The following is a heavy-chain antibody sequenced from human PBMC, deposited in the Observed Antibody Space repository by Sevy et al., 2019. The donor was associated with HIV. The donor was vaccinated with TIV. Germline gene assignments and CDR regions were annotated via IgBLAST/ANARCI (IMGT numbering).Heavy chain of an antibody. V-gene: IGHV3-30*18. CDR2: ISYDGSNK. CDR1: GFTFSSYG. CDR3: AKDWGDIVVVPAAIRGVDP. J-gene: IGHJ5*02. Sequence: GGSLRLSCAASGFTFSSYGMHWVRQAPGKGLEWVAVISYDGSNKYYADSVKGRFTISRDNSKNTLYLQMNSLRAEDTAVYYCAKDWGDIVVVPAAIRGVDPWGQGTLVTVSS. D-gene: IGHD2-2*02.